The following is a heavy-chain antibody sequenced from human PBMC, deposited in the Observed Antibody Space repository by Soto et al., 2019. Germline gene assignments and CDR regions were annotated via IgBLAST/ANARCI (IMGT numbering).Heavy chain of an antibody. J-gene: IGHJ3*02. CDR3: ANRLGTYFLSGLPFDI. Sequence: GGSLRLSCTASGFTFSSHPMSWVRQAPGKGLEWVSAIAESGGGTAYIDSVKGRFTISRDNAKNRLYLQMNSLRAEDTAVYYCANRLGTYFLSGLPFDIWGQGTMVTVSS. CDR1: GFTFSSHP. D-gene: IGHD1-26*01. V-gene: IGHV3-23*01. CDR2: IAESGGGT.